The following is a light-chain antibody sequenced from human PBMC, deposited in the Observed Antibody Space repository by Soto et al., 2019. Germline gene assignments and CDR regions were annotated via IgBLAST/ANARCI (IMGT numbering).Light chain of an antibody. CDR3: QQYGGSPRT. CDR1: QSVKNNY. CDR2: GAS. J-gene: IGKJ1*01. V-gene: IGKV3-20*01. Sequence: EMVFTQSPGTLPLSPGERATLSGRASQSVKNNYVAWYQQKPGEARRLLIYGASSRATGTPDRISGSGSGEYFTLTISRLEPEDLALFYCQQYGGSPRTFGQGTKVDIK.